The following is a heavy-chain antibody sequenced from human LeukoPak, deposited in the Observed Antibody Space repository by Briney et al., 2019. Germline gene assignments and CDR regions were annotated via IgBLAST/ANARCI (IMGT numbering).Heavy chain of an antibody. CDR3: ARDSSEFRSLIPH. CDR2: IIPIFGTA. V-gene: IGHV1-69*13. Sequence: SVKVSCKASGGTFSSHAISWVRQAPGQGLEWMGGIIPIFGTAKYAQKFQGRVTITADESTSTAYMELSSLRSEDTAVYYCARDSSEFRSLIPHWGRGTLVTVSS. D-gene: IGHD2-21*01. J-gene: IGHJ1*01. CDR1: GGTFSSHA.